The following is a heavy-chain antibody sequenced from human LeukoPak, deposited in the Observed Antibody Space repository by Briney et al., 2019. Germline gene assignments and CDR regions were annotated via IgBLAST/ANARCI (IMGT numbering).Heavy chain of an antibody. V-gene: IGHV4-34*01. J-gene: IGHJ3*02. CDR2: INHSGST. CDR3: ARVYGSGYDFRGAFDI. D-gene: IGHD5-12*01. Sequence: SETLSLTCAVYGGSFSGYYWSWIRQPPGKGLEWIGEINHSGSTNYNPSLKSRVTISVDTSKTQFSLKLSSVTAADTAVYYCARVYGSGYDFRGAFDIWGQGTMVTVSS. CDR1: GGSFSGYY.